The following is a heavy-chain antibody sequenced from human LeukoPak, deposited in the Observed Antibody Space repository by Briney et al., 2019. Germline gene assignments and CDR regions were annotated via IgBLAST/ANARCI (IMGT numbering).Heavy chain of an antibody. J-gene: IGHJ4*02. CDR3: ARDNTGTTADY. D-gene: IGHD1-1*01. Sequence: GASVKVSCKASGGTFSSYTISWVRQAPGQGLEWMGGIIPIFGTANYAQKFQGRVTITADESTSTAYMELSSLRSEDTAVYYCARDNTGTTADYWGQGTLVTVSS. CDR2: IIPIFGTA. V-gene: IGHV1-69*13. CDR1: GGTFSSYT.